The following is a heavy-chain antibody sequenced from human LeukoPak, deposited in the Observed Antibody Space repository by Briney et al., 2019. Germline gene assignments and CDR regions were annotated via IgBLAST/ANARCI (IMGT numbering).Heavy chain of an antibody. Sequence: ASVKVSCKASGYTFTSYAMHWVRQAPGQRLEWMGWINAGNGNTKYSQKLQGRVTITRDTSASTAYMELSSLTSEDTAVYYCARRSLDTAMVSDAFDIWGQGTMVTVSS. D-gene: IGHD5-18*01. CDR2: INAGNGNT. CDR1: GYTFTSYA. V-gene: IGHV1-3*01. J-gene: IGHJ3*02. CDR3: ARRSLDTAMVSDAFDI.